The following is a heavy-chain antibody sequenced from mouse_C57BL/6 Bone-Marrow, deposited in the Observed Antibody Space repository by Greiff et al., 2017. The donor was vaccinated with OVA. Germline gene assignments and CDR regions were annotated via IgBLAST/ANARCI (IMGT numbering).Heavy chain of an antibody. J-gene: IGHJ1*03. CDR1: GYTFTSYW. CDR2: IDPSDSYT. Sequence: QVQLQQPGAELVRPGTSVTLSCKASGYTFTSYWMHWVKQRPGQGLEWIGVIDPSDSYTYYNQKFKGQATLTVDTSSSTDYMQLSSLTSEDSAVYYCARYGNYVYWYFDGWGTGTTVTVSS. V-gene: IGHV1-59*01. CDR3: ARYGNYVYWYFDG. D-gene: IGHD2-1*01.